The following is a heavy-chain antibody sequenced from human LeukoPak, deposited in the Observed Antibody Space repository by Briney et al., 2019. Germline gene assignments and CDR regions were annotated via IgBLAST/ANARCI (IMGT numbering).Heavy chain of an antibody. CDR3: ARVAYSGYDSID. J-gene: IGHJ4*01. CDR1: GGSVGSTTYY. CDR2: IDYRGTT. V-gene: IGHV4-39*01. D-gene: IGHD5-12*01. Sequence: SETLSLTCTVSGGSVGSTTYYWGWIRQPPGKGLEWIGHIDYRGTTYYNPSLKSRVAISADTSKNQFSLKLSSVTAADTAVYYCARVAYSGYDSIDWGQGTLVTVSS.